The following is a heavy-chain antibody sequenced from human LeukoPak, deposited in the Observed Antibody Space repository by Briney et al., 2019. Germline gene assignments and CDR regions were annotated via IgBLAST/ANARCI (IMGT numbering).Heavy chain of an antibody. CDR3: ATYADPTDQRYFDN. V-gene: IGHV3-23*01. D-gene: IGHD2-8*01. J-gene: IGHJ4*02. CDR2: ITHSGAGT. Sequence: GGSLRLSCTASGFLFRNYAMSWVRQAPGKGLEWVSTITHSGAGTYYTDSVEGRFTISRDNSRNTLPLQMNSLRAEDTAVFYCATYADPTDQRYFDNWGQGTLVTVSA. CDR1: GFLFRNYA.